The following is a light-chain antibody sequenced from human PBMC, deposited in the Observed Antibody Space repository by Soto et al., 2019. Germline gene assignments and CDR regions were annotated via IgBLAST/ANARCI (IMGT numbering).Light chain of an antibody. CDR3: QKSSSIPYT. V-gene: IGKV1-39*01. Sequence: DIQMTQSPSSLSAYVGDRVTITCRVSQTISTYLNWYQQNQGKAPKLLIYDASNLQNGVPSRFSGSGSATDFTLTISSLQPEDFATYYFQKSSSIPYTFGQGTKLEIK. CDR1: QTISTY. J-gene: IGKJ2*01. CDR2: DAS.